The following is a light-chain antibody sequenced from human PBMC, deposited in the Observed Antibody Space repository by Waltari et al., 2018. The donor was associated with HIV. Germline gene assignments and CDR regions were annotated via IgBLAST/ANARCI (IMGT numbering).Light chain of an antibody. Sequence: QSALTQPASVSGSPGESITISCPGANFDISGYNFVYWFQHHPGKAPEVIIYVVTNRPSGVSNRFSGSKSGNTASLTISGLQPEDEAEYFCISYRSTSSPVFGGGTKLTVL. V-gene: IGLV2-14*01. CDR1: NFDISGYNF. CDR3: ISYRSTSSPV. J-gene: IGLJ3*02. CDR2: VVT.